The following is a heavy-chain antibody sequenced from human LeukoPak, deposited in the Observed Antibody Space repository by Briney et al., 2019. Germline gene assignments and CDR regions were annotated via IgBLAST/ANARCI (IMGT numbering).Heavy chain of an antibody. J-gene: IGHJ5*02. CDR2: FDPEDGET. CDR3: ATQGDILTGYRNWFDP. D-gene: IGHD3-9*01. CDR1: GYTLTELS. Sequence: ASVKGSCKVSGYTLTELSMHWVRQAPGKGLEWMGGFDPEDGETIYAQKFQGRVTMTEDTSTDTAYMELSSLRSEDTAVYYCATQGDILTGYRNWFDPWGQGTLVTVSP. V-gene: IGHV1-24*01.